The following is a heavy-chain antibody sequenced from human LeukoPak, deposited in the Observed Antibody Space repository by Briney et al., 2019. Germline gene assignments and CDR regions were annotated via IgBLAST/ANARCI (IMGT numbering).Heavy chain of an antibody. Sequence: ASVKVSCKASGYTFSIYSIGWVRQAPGLGLEWMGRIIPMSNTVDYAQRFQERVTITADKSTGTAYMELSSLRSDDTAVYYCARGFCTSGHCYNDFDYWGQGTQVTVSS. CDR2: IIPMSNTV. D-gene: IGHD2-15*01. CDR3: ARGFCTSGHCYNDFDY. J-gene: IGHJ4*02. CDR1: GYTFSIYS. V-gene: IGHV1-69*06.